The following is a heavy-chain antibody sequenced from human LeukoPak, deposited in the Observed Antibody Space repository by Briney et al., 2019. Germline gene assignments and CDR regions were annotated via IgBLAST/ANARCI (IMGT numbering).Heavy chain of an antibody. Sequence: GGSLRLSCAASGFTFSSYGMSWVRQAPVQGLEWMGRIIPILGIANYAQKFQGRVTITADKSTSTAYMELSSLRSEDTAVYYCARGGNQEYYDFWSGYYDFDYWGQGTLVTVSS. J-gene: IGHJ4*02. CDR1: GFTFSSYG. V-gene: IGHV1-69*04. CDR3: ARGGNQEYYDFWSGYYDFDY. D-gene: IGHD3-3*01. CDR2: IIPILGIA.